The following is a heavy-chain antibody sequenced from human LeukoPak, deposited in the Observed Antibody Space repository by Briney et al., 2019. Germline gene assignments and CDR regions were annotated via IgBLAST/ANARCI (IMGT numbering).Heavy chain of an antibody. D-gene: IGHD6-19*01. V-gene: IGHV3-23*01. Sequence: RGSLRLSCAASGFTFSTYAMSWVRQAPGKGLEWVSGINRRGDKTYYADSVKGRFTISRDNSRNPLYLQMNSLRVEDTAIYYCAKERSAGWPYDYWGHGTLVTASS. CDR3: AKERSAGWPYDY. CDR2: INRRGDKT. CDR1: GFTFSTYA. J-gene: IGHJ4*01.